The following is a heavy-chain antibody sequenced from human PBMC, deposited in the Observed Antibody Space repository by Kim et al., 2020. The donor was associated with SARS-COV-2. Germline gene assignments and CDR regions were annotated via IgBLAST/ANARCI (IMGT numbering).Heavy chain of an antibody. CDR3: AKGGVARPFDC. V-gene: IGHV3-23*01. J-gene: IGHJ4*02. D-gene: IGHD2-15*01. Sequence: TYYADSVKGRFTISRDNSKDTLYLQMNSLRGDDTAVYYCAKGGVARPFDCWGQGTLVTVSS. CDR2: T.